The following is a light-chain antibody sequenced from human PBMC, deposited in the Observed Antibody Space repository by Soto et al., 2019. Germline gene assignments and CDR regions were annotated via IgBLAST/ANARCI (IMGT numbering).Light chain of an antibody. Sequence: QSALTQPASVSGSPGQSITISCTGTSSDVGGYNYVSWSQHHPGKAPKLMIYEVSHRPSGVSNRFSGSKSGTTASLTISGLQAEDEADYYCSSYTTTNTDVFGTGTKLTVL. CDR3: SSYTTTNTDV. CDR1: SSDVGGYNY. J-gene: IGLJ1*01. V-gene: IGLV2-14*01. CDR2: EVS.